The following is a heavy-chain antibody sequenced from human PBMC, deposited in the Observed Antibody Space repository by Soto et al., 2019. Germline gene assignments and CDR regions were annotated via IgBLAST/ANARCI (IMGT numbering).Heavy chain of an antibody. D-gene: IGHD3-22*01. J-gene: IGHJ6*02. CDR1: GGSLSNYG. Sequence: QVQLVQSGAEVKKPGSSVKVSCKASGGSLSNYGISWVRQAPGQGLEWMGAIIPVFGTPNYAQKFQDRVTITSYESTTTVYMEVRSLTSEDTAVYYCASGDATKIVVTTYYAMDVWGQGTTVTVSS. CDR2: IIPVFGTP. V-gene: IGHV1-69*05. CDR3: ASGDATKIVVTTYYAMDV.